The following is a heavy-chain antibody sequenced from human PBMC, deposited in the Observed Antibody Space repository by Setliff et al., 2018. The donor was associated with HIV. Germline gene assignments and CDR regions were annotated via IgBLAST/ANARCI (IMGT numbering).Heavy chain of an antibody. CDR3: ARGLPYYYDSSGYSD. D-gene: IGHD3-22*01. CDR1: GGSFSGYY. J-gene: IGHJ4*02. Sequence: SETLSLTCAVYGGSFSGYYWSWIRQPPGKGLEWIGEINHSGSTNYNPSLKSRVTISVDTSKNQFSLKLSSVTAADTAVYYCARGLPYYYDSSGYSDWGQGALVTVSS. CDR2: INHSGST. V-gene: IGHV4-34*09.